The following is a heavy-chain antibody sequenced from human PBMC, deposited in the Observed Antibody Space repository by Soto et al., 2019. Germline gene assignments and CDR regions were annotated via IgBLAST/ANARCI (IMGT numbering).Heavy chain of an antibody. Sequence: PSETLSLTCTVSGGSISSGDYYWSWIRQPPGKGLEWIGYIYYSGSTNYNPSLKSRVTISVDTSKNQFSLKLSSVTAADTAVYYCARVLPGSIVRGRDYGMDVWGQGTTVTVSS. V-gene: IGHV4-61*08. CDR2: IYYSGST. CDR3: ARVLPGSIVRGRDYGMDV. D-gene: IGHD3-10*01. J-gene: IGHJ6*02. CDR1: GGSISSGDYY.